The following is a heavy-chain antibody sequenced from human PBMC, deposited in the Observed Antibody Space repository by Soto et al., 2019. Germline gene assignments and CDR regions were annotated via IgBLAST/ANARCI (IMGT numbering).Heavy chain of an antibody. CDR1: GYPVTAYY. CDR2: INPATGAA. J-gene: IGHJ3*02. Sequence: QLHLVQSGAVVKKPGASVTVSCSASGYPVTAYYMHWVRQAPGRGLEWMGGINPATGAAKYTQTFQGRVTMTRDPSPSTVFTGLGGPTSEDTAVFYCARGGGVGVAGSAAFDMWGQGTLVTVSS. D-gene: IGHD3-3*01. V-gene: IGHV1-2*02. CDR3: ARGGGVGVAGSAAFDM.